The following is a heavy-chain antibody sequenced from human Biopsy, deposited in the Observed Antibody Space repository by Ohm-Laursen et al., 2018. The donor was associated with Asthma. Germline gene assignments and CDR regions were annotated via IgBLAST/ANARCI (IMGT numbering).Heavy chain of an antibody. Sequence: ASVKVSCKVSGYTFIDCHIHWMRQAPGQGLEWMGRINPNSGGTNYAQKFQGRVTMTRDTSISTAYMEVSRLRSDDTAVYYCARGQKSAGDRWFDPWGQGTLVTVSS. D-gene: IGHD6-13*01. J-gene: IGHJ5*02. CDR2: INPNSGGT. CDR3: ARGQKSAGDRWFDP. CDR1: GYTFIDCH. V-gene: IGHV1-2*06.